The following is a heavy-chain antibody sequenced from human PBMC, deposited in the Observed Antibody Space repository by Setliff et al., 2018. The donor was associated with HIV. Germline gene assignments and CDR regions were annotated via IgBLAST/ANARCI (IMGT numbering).Heavy chain of an antibody. CDR1: GGTSSTHA. V-gene: IGHV1-69*10. D-gene: IGHD1-26*01. J-gene: IGHJ3*02. CDR2: IISILEIT. CDR3: AGPKGDEAFDI. Sequence: GAPVKVSCKASGGTSSTHAMNWVRQAPGQGLEWTGQIISILEITDYAQKLQSRVTINADGPTKTFYVELGGLRSDDTAVYYCAGPKGDEAFDIWGQGTMVTVSS.